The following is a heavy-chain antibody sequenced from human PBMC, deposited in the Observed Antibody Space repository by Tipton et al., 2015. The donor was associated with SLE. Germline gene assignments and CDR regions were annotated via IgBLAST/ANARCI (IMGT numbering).Heavy chain of an antibody. CDR2: INWNGGST. CDR3: ARVNYGDYVLDY. V-gene: IGHV3-20*04. CDR1: GFTFDDYG. Sequence: SLRLSCAASGFTFDDYGMSWVRQAPGKGLEWVSGINWNGGSTGYADSVKGRFTISRDNAKNSLYLQMNSLRAEDTAVYYCARVNYGDYVLDYWGQGTLVTVSS. J-gene: IGHJ4*02. D-gene: IGHD4-17*01.